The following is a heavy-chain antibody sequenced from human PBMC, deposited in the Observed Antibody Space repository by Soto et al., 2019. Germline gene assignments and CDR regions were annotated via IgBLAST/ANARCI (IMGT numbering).Heavy chain of an antibody. V-gene: IGHV3-64*04. J-gene: IGHJ3*02. D-gene: IGHD2-15*01. Sequence: GGSLRLSCAASGFTFSSYAMHWVRQAPGKGLEYVSAISSSGGSTYYADSVKGRFTISRDNSKNTLYLQMNSLRAEDTAVYYCAKDIELVVAAHDAFDIWGQGTMVTVSS. CDR3: AKDIELVVAAHDAFDI. CDR1: GFTFSSYA. CDR2: ISSSGGST.